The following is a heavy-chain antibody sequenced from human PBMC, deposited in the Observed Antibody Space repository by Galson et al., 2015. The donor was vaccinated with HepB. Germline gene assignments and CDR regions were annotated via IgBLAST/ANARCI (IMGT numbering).Heavy chain of an antibody. CDR3: ARVDPSSITMVRGVITTPFDY. Sequence: SLRLSCAASGFTFSSYSMNWVRQAPGKGLEWVSSISSSSSYIYYADSVKGRFTISRDNAKNSLYLQMNSLRAEDTAVYYCARVDPSSITMVRGVITTPFDYWGQGTLVTVSS. J-gene: IGHJ4*02. CDR1: GFTFSSYS. CDR2: ISSSSSYI. D-gene: IGHD3-10*01. V-gene: IGHV3-21*01.